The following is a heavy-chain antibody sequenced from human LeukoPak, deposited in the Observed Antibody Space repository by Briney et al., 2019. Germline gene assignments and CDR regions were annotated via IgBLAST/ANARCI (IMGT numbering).Heavy chain of an antibody. CDR2: ISTSSSYI. V-gene: IGHV3-21*01. D-gene: IGHD2-15*01. J-gene: IGHJ4*02. CDR3: ARDHEEYCSGGSCSRFDY. CDR1: GFTFSTYS. Sequence: GGSLRLSCAASGFTFSTYSMNWVRQAPGKGLEWVSSISTSSSYIYYADSVKGRFTISRDNARNSLYLQMNSLRAEDTAVYYCARDHEEYCSGGSCSRFDYWGQGTLVTVSS.